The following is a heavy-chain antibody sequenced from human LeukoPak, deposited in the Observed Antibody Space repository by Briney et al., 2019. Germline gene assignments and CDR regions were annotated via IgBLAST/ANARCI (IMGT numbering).Heavy chain of an antibody. CDR3: AKTPIAAAGLDWFDP. CDR2: ISSGGTR. D-gene: IGHD6-13*01. V-gene: IGHV3-23*01. CDR1: GFTFSSYA. Sequence: GGSLRLSCAASGFTFSSYAMSWVRQAPGKGLEYVSGISSGGTRYDADSVRGRFTISRDNSKNTLYLQMNSLRAEDTAVYYCAKTPIAAAGLDWFDPWGQGTLVTVSS. J-gene: IGHJ5*02.